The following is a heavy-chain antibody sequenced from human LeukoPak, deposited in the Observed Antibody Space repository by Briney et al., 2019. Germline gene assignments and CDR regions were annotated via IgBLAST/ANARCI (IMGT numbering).Heavy chain of an antibody. CDR1: GFTFIHYS. Sequence: GGSLRLSCAASGFTFIHYSMHWVRQAPGKGLEWVSSISSSNSFIYYADSLKGRFTISRDNAKNSLYLQMNSLRAEDTAVYYCARDQWFDPWGQGTLVTVSS. CDR3: ARDQWFDP. CDR2: ISSSNSFI. V-gene: IGHV3-21*01. J-gene: IGHJ5*02.